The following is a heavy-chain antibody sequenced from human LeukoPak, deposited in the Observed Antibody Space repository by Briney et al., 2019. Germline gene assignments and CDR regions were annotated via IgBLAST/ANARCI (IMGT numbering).Heavy chain of an antibody. CDR2: INHSGST. Sequence: SETLSLTCAVYGGSFTGHHWSWIRQPPGRRLEWIGEINHSGSTNYNPSLKSRVTISVDTSKNQFSLKLSSVTAADTAVYYCARVRPYFDYWGQGTLVTVSS. J-gene: IGHJ4*02. CDR3: ARVRPYFDY. CDR1: GGSFTGHH. V-gene: IGHV4-34*01.